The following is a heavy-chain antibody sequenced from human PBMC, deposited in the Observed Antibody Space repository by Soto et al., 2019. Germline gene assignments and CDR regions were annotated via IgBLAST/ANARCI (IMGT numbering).Heavy chain of an antibody. D-gene: IGHD3-3*01. Sequence: EVQLVESGGGLVQPGGSLRLSCAASGFIFSNSWMHWVRQAPGKGLVWVSRINSDGSSTDYADSVKGRFTISRDNAKNTLYLQMNSLRAEDTALYYCARDWNGPGNSAYYYYNMDVWGKGTTVTVSS. CDR2: INSDGSST. CDR3: ARDWNGPGNSAYYYYNMDV. V-gene: IGHV3-74*01. CDR1: GFIFSNSW. J-gene: IGHJ6*03.